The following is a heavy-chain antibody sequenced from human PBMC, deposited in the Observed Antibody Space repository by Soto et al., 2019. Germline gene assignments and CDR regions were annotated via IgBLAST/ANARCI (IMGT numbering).Heavy chain of an antibody. V-gene: IGHV4-59*01. CDR3: ARMAPSFCTDTCYSEGVWIDH. CDR2: IYYSGST. Sequence: SETLSLTCTVSVGSISSYYWSWIRQPPGKGLEWIGYIYYSGSTNYNPSLKSRVTISVDTSKNQFSLKLSSVTAADTAVYFCARMAPSFCTDTCYSEGVWIDHWGQGTLVTVSS. D-gene: IGHD2-15*01. J-gene: IGHJ4*02. CDR1: VGSISSYY.